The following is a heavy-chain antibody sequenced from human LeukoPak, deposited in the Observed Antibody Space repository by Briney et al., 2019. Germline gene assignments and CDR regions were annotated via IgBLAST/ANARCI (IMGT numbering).Heavy chain of an antibody. Sequence: PGGSLRLSCTGSGFIFGDYAMNWVRQAPGKGLEWFGIIYHSGSTYYNPSLKSRVTISVDTSKNQFSLKLSSVTAADTAVYYCVRVSGRFTWYFDLWGRGTLVTVSS. CDR1: GFIFGDYA. V-gene: IGHV4-38-2*02. CDR3: VRVSGRFTWYFDL. CDR2: IYHSGST. J-gene: IGHJ2*01.